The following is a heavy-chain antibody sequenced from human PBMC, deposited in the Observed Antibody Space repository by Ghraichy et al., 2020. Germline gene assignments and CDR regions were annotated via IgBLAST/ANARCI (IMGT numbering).Heavy chain of an antibody. J-gene: IGHJ4*02. CDR3: AKSVYGDYYYFDY. CDR1: GFTFSSYA. V-gene: IGHV3-23*01. Sequence: GGSLRLSCAASGFTFSSYAMSWVRQAPGKGLEWVSAISGSGGSTYYADSVKGRFTISRDNSKNTLYLQMNSLGAEDTAVYYCAKSVYGDYYYFDYWGQGTLVTVSS. CDR2: ISGSGGST. D-gene: IGHD4-17*01.